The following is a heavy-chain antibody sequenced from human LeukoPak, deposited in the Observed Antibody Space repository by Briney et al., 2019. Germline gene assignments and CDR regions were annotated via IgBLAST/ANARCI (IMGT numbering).Heavy chain of an antibody. Sequence: KPSETLSLTCAVYGGSFSGYYWSWIRQPPGKGLEWIGEINHSGSTNYNPSLKSRVTISVDTSKNQFSLKLSSVTAADTAVYYCARVGYDYVWGSYPLDYWGQGTLVTVSS. CDR2: INHSGST. D-gene: IGHD3-16*02. CDR3: ARVGYDYVWGSYPLDY. CDR1: GGSFSGYY. V-gene: IGHV4-34*01. J-gene: IGHJ4*02.